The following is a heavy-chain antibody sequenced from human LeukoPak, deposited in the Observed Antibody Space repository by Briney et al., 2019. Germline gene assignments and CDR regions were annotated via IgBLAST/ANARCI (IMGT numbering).Heavy chain of an antibody. J-gene: IGHJ6*02. V-gene: IGHV1-8*01. CDR2: MNPNSGNT. CDR1: GYTFTSYD. CDR3: AMVYGYPPLVAGTDYYYYGMDV. D-gene: IGHD6-19*01. Sequence: ASVKVSCKASGYTFTSYDINWVRQATGQGLEWMGWMNPNSGNTGYAQKFQGRVTMTRNTSISTAYMELSSLRSEDTAVYYCAMVYGYPPLVAGTDYYYYGMDVWGQGTTVTVSS.